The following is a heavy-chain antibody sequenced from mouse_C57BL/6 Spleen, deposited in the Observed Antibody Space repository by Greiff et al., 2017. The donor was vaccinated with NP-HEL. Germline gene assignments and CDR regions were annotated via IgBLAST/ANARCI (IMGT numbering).Heavy chain of an antibody. CDR2: IDPSDSYT. D-gene: IGHD1-1*01. CDR3: ARGGNYGSSYEEGAMDY. V-gene: IGHV1-50*01. Sequence: QVQLQQPGAELVKPGASVKLSCKASGYTFTSYWMQWVKQRPGQGLEWIGEIDPSDSYTNYNQKFKGKATLTVDTSSSTAYMQLSSLTSEDSAVYYCARGGNYGSSYEEGAMDYWGQGTSVTVSS. J-gene: IGHJ4*01. CDR1: GYTFTSYW.